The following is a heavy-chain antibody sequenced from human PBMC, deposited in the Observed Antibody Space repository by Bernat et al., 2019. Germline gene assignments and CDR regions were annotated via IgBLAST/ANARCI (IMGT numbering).Heavy chain of an antibody. CDR3: ANSNQRARPLEVY. J-gene: IGHJ4*02. Sequence: EVQLVESGGGLVQPGGSLRLSCAASGFTFSSYAMSWVRQAPGKGLEWFSAISGSGGSTDYPESGKGRFTISRDNSKNTLYLQMNSLRAEDTAVYYCANSNQRARPLEVYWGQGTLVTVSA. D-gene: IGHD6-25*01. CDR1: GFTFSSYA. V-gene: IGHV3-23*04. CDR2: ISGSGGST.